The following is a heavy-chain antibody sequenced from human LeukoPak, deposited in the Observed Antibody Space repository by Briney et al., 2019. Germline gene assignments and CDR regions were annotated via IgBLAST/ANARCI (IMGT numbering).Heavy chain of an antibody. CDR3: AREVWGFDP. J-gene: IGHJ5*02. CDR2: INAGNGNT. Sequence: ASVKVSCKASGYTFTDYVMHWVRQAPGQRLEWMGWINAGNGNTKYSQKFQGRVTITRDTSASTVYMELSSLRSEDTAAYYCAREVWGFDPWGQATLVTVSS. D-gene: IGHD7-27*01. CDR1: GYTFTDYV. V-gene: IGHV1-3*01.